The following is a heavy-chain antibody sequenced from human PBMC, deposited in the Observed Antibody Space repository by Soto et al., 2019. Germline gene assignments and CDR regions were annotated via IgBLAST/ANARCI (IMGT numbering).Heavy chain of an antibody. CDR1: GYTFTGYY. Sequence: ASVKVSCKASGYTFTGYYMHWVRQAPGQGLEWMGWINPNSGGTNYAQKFQGWVTMTRDTSISTAYMELSRLRSDDTAVYYCARSAILVGYCSGGSCPEGPFDYWGQGTLVTVSS. V-gene: IGHV1-2*04. D-gene: IGHD2-15*01. CDR2: INPNSGGT. CDR3: ARSAILVGYCSGGSCPEGPFDY. J-gene: IGHJ4*02.